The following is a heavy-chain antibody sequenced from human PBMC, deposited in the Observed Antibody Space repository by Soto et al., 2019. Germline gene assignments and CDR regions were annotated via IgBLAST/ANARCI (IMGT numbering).Heavy chain of an antibody. CDR2: IYPGDSET. J-gene: IGHJ2*01. CDR1: GYRFTTYW. Sequence: GESLKISCEASGYRFTTYWIGWVRQMPGKGLEWMGIIYPGDSETRYNPSFQGHVTISADKSNNTAYLQWSSLKASDTATYYCARHLGVTVAGTRWYFDLWGRGTLVTVSS. CDR3: ARHLGVTVAGTRWYFDL. V-gene: IGHV5-51*01. D-gene: IGHD6-19*01.